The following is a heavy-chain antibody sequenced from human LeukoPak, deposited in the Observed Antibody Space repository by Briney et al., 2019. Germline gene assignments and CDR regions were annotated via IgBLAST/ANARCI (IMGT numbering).Heavy chain of an antibody. CDR1: GFTFSNYW. D-gene: IGHD3-10*01. CDR3: ARKSSSSDY. Sequence: GGSLRLSCAASGFTFSNYWMIWVRQAPGKGLEWVSYISSSSSYTNYADSVKGRFTISRDNAKNSLYLQMNSLRAEDTAVYYCARKSSSSDYWGQGTLVTVSS. CDR2: ISSSSSYT. J-gene: IGHJ4*02. V-gene: IGHV3-11*03.